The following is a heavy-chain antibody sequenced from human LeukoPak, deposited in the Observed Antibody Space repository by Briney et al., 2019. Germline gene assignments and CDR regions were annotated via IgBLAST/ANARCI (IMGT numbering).Heavy chain of an antibody. V-gene: IGHV4-30-2*01. Sequence: SQTLSLTCAVSGGSISSGGYSWSWIRQPPGKGLEWIGYIYHSGSTYYNPSFKSRVTISVDRSKNQFSLKLSSVTAADTAVYYCARGIPGRAFDIWGQGTMVTVPS. CDR2: IYHSGST. CDR3: ARGIPGRAFDI. CDR1: GGSISSGGYS. J-gene: IGHJ3*02.